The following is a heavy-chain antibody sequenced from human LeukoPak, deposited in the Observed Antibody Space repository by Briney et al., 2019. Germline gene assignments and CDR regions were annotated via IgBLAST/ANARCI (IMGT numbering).Heavy chain of an antibody. J-gene: IGHJ6*02. V-gene: IGHV3-7*01. Sequence: GGFLRLSCAASGFTFSSYWMSWVRQAPGKGLEWVANIKQDGSEKYYVDSVKGRFTISRDNAKNSLYLQMNSLRAEDTAVYYCARGGSSSHYYYYGMDVWGQGTTVTVSS. CDR2: IKQDGSEK. CDR1: GFTFSSYW. CDR3: ARGGSSSHYYYYGMDV. D-gene: IGHD6-13*01.